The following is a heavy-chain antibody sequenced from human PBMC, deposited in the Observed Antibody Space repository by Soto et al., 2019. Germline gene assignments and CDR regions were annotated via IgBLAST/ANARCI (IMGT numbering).Heavy chain of an antibody. V-gene: IGHV3-30-3*01. Sequence: GGSLRLSCAASGFTFSSYAMHWVRQAPGKGLEWVAVISYDGSNKYYADSVKGRFTISRDNSKNTLYLQMNSLRAEGTAVYYCGANYYGSGSLDYWGQGTLVTVSS. CDR3: GANYYGSGSLDY. CDR2: ISYDGSNK. J-gene: IGHJ4*02. CDR1: GFTFSSYA. D-gene: IGHD3-10*01.